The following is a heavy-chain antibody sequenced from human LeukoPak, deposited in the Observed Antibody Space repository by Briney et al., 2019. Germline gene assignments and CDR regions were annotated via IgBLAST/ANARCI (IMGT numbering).Heavy chain of an antibody. Sequence: ASVKVSCKASGYTFTNYYLHWVRQAPGHGLEWMAIINPSDGGTYYEQKLQGRVTVTRDTSTSTVYMELSSLRSEDTAVYYCARDTRTMTAVNRGQHYYYGLDVWGQGTTVTVSS. D-gene: IGHD4-17*01. CDR1: GYTFTNYY. J-gene: IGHJ6*02. CDR3: ARDTRTMTAVNRGQHYYYGLDV. CDR2: INPSDGGT. V-gene: IGHV1-46*01.